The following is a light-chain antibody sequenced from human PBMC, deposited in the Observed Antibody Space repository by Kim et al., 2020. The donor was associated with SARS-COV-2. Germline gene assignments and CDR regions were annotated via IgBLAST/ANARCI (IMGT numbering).Light chain of an antibody. Sequence: SYELTQPPSVSVAPGKTARITCGGNNIGSKSVHWYQQKPGQAPVLVIYYVSDRPSGIPERFSGSNSGNTATLTISRVEAGDEADYYCQGWDSSSDHYVFG. J-gene: IGLJ1*01. CDR1: NIGSKS. CDR2: YVS. V-gene: IGLV3-21*04. CDR3: QGWDSSSDHYV.